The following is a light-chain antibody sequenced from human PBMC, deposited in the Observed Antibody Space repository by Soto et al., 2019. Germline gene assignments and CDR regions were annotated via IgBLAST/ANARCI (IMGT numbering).Light chain of an antibody. CDR2: DVR. V-gene: IGLV2-14*01. J-gene: IGLJ1*01. CDR3: SSYTSISTDV. CDR1: SSDVGGYNF. Sequence: QSALTQPASVSGSPGQSITISCTGTSSDVGGYNFVSWYQQHPGKDPKLMIYDVRNRPSGVSNRFSGSKSVNTAYLTISGLQAEDEADYDCSSYTSISTDVFGTGTKLTVL.